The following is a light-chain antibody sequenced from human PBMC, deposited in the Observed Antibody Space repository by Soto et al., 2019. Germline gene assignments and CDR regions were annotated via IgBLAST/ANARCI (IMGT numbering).Light chain of an antibody. J-gene: IGLJ1*01. CDR1: SSNIGGNS. V-gene: IGLV1-51*01. CDR2: DDN. Sequence: SVLTQPPSVSAAPGQKVTISCSGSSSNIGGNSVSWYQQLPGTAPKLLIYDDNKRPSGIPDRFSGSKSGTSATLGITGFQTGDEADYYCGSWDSSLSTYGVGNGTKVTVL. CDR3: GSWDSSLSTYG.